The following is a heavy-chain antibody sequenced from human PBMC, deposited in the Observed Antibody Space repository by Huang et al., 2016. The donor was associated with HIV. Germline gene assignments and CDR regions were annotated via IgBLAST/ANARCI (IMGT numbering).Heavy chain of an antibody. V-gene: IGHV4-34*01. J-gene: IGHJ5*02. CDR1: GGSFSGYY. Sequence: QVQLQQWGAGLLKPSETLSLTCAVYGGSFSGYYWNWIRQSPGKGLEWIGQINHSGSTNYNPSLKSRVSMSVDTSKNQFSLKLSSVTAADTAVYYCAREIMITFAGPFGPWGHGNLVTVSS. CDR2: INHSGST. D-gene: IGHD3-16*01. CDR3: AREIMITFAGPFGP.